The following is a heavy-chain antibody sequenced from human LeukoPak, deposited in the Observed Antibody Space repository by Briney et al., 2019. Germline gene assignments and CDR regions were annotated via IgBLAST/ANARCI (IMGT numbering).Heavy chain of an antibody. CDR1: GYTFTIYG. Sequence: GASVTVSFTASGYTFTIYGISWVRQAPGQGLEWMGWISAYNGNTNYAQKLQGRVTMTTDTSTSTAYMELRSLRSDDTAVYYCARDGGYSYGVDGVDYWGQGTLVTVSS. J-gene: IGHJ4*02. CDR2: ISAYNGNT. D-gene: IGHD5-18*01. CDR3: ARDGGYSYGVDGVDY. V-gene: IGHV1-18*01.